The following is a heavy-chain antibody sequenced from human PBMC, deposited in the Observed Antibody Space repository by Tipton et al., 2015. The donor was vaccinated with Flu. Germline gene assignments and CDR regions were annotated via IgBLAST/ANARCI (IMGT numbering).Heavy chain of an antibody. CDR3: AKVIPEAVAGLNY. CDR1: GITFTSYG. CDR2: VTGGGST. Sequence: QLVQSGGGSVQPGESLKLSCAASGITFTSYGMSWVRQAPGKGLEWVSGVTGGGSTYYADSVKGRFTISRDISRNMVYLQMNSLRAEDTAVYYCAKVIPEAVAGLNYWGQGTLVTVSS. J-gene: IGHJ4*02. V-gene: IGHV3-23*04. D-gene: IGHD6-19*01.